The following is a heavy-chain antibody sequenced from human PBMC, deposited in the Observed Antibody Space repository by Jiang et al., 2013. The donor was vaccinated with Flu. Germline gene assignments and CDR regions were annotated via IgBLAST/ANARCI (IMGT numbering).Heavy chain of an antibody. CDR3: ARHPDVVVVPAAINWFDP. D-gene: IGHD2-2*01. CDR2: IDPSDSYT. J-gene: IGHJ5*02. V-gene: IGHV5-10-1*01. Sequence: GAEVKKPGESLRISCKGSGYSFTSYWISWVRQMPGKGLEWMGRIDPSDSYTNYSPSFQGHVTISADKSISTAYLQWSSLKASDTAMYYCARHPDVVVVPAAINWFDPWGQGTLVTVSS. CDR1: GYSFTSYW.